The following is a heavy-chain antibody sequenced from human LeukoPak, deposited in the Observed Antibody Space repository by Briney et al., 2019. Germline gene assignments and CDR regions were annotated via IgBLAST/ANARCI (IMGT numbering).Heavy chain of an antibody. J-gene: IGHJ6*02. D-gene: IGHD6-13*01. Sequence: GGSLRLSCAASGFTFDDYAMLWVRQAPGKGLEGVTGLRWNSGSIGYADAAKRRFTISRDNAKNSLYLQMKSLRAEDTALYYCAKDSSSWSYYYYGMDVWGQGTTVTVSS. CDR2: LRWNSGSI. CDR3: AKDSSSWSYYYYGMDV. CDR1: GFTFDDYA. V-gene: IGHV3-9*01.